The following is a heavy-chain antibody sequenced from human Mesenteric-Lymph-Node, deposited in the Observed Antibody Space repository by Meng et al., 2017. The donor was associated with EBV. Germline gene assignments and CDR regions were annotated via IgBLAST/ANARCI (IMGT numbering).Heavy chain of an antibody. D-gene: IGHD3-16*01. V-gene: IGHV4-34*01. CDR1: GGSFSGYY. CDR2: INHSGST. CDR3: ARVSLIWGGATL. Sequence: QGQLQQWGAGLLKPSETLSLTWAVYGGSFSGYYWSWIRQPPGRGLEWIGQINHSGSTNYNPSLKSRVTISVDTSKNQLSLKLSSVTAADTAVYYCARVSLIWGGATLWGQGTLVTVSS. J-gene: IGHJ4*02.